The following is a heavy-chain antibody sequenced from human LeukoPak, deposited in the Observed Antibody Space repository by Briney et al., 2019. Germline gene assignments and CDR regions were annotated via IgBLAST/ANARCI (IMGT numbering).Heavy chain of an antibody. J-gene: IGHJ4*02. V-gene: IGHV3-30*04. D-gene: IGHD3-10*01. CDR3: ARELSGSYHFDE. CDR2: ISDDGSGK. CDR1: GFTFTSYA. Sequence: PGRSLRLSCEASGFTFTSYAMHWVRQGPGKGPEWVAVISDDGSGKYYADSVKGRFTISRDNSKYTLNLRMNSLRDEDTAVYYCARELSGSYHFDEWGQGTLVTVSS.